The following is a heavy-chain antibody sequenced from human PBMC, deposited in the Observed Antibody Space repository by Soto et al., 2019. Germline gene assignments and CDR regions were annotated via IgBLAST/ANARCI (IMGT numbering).Heavy chain of an antibody. CDR2: IWHDGSNN. Sequence: QVQLVESGGGVVQPGGSLRLSCTTSGFTFNTYGMHWVRQAPGKGLEWVAIIWHDGSNNYYADSVKGRFTLSRDNSRNTRYLQMNSLRAEDTALYYCARADCTGAYCYSWPFNYGVDVWGQGTTVTVSS. CDR3: ARADCTGAYCYSWPFNYGVDV. D-gene: IGHD2-15*01. J-gene: IGHJ6*02. V-gene: IGHV3-33*08. CDR1: GFTFNTYG.